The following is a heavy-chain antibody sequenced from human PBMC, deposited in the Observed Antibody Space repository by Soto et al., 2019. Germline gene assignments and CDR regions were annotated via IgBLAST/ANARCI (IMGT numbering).Heavy chain of an antibody. V-gene: IGHV1-69*13. CDR2: IIPIFGTA. Sequence: SVKVSCKASGGTFSSYAISWVRQAPGQGLEWMGGIIPIFGTANYAQKFQGRVTITADESTSTAYMELSSLRSEDTAVYYCARVRPQLYYGSGSNEYNWFDSWGQGTLVTVSS. CDR3: ARVRPQLYYGSGSNEYNWFDS. CDR1: GGTFSSYA. D-gene: IGHD3-10*01. J-gene: IGHJ5*01.